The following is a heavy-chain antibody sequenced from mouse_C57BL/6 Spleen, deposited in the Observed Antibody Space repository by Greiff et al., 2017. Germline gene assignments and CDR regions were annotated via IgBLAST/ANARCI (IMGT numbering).Heavy chain of an antibody. CDR2: ISYDGSN. V-gene: IGHV3-6*01. Sequence: VQLQQSGPGLVKPSQSLSLTCSVTGYSITSGYYWNWIRQFPGNKLEWMGYISYDGSNNYNPSLKNRISITRDTSKNQFFLKLNSVTTEDTATYYCARDGPPIVTFDYWGQGTTLTVSS. CDR1: GYSITSGYY. D-gene: IGHD2-5*01. J-gene: IGHJ2*01. CDR3: ARDGPPIVTFDY.